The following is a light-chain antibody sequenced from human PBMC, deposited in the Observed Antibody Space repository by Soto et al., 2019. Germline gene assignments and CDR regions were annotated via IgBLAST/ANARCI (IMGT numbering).Light chain of an antibody. CDR2: TAS. V-gene: IGKV1-9*01. Sequence: IRMKKSPAAVSAYVGDRVTITFRASQGISSYLAWYQQKPGKVPKLLIYTASTLQSGVPSRFSGSGSGTDFTLTISSLQPEDFATYYCQHLSNFPITFCQVTRLEIK. CDR1: QGISSY. J-gene: IGKJ5*01. CDR3: QHLSNFPIT.